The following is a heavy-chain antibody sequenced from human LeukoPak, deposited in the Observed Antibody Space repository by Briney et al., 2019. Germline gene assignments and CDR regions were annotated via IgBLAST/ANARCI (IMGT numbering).Heavy chain of an antibody. CDR3: ARSGLYSSSSGRLYYYYYMDV. V-gene: IGHV1-69*05. CDR2: IIPIFGTA. D-gene: IGHD6-6*01. Sequence: SVKVSCKASGGTFSSYAISWVRQAPGQGLEWMGGIIPIFGTANYAQKFQGRVTITTDESTSTAYMELSSLRSEDTAVYYCARSGLYSSSSGRLYYYYYMDVWGKGTTVTVSS. CDR1: GGTFSSYA. J-gene: IGHJ6*03.